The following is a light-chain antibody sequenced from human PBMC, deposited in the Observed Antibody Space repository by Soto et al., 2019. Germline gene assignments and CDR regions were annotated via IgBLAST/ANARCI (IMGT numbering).Light chain of an antibody. J-gene: IGKJ2*01. V-gene: IGKV3-20*01. CDR3: QQYGRSPLLYT. CDR2: GAS. Sequence: EIVLTQSPGTLSLSPGERATLSCRASQSVTNNFLAWYQQKPGQAPRLLIYGASTRAAGVPDRSSGSGSGTDFTLTITRLDPEAFAVYYCQQYGRSPLLYTFGQGTKLGVK. CDR1: QSVTNNF.